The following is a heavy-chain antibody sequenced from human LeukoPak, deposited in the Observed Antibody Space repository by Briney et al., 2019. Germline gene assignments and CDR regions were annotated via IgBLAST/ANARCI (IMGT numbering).Heavy chain of an antibody. CDR1: GYTFTGYY. D-gene: IGHD5-18*01. Sequence: ASVKVSCKASGYTFTGYYMHWVRQAPGQGLEWMGRISPNSGDTDHAQKFQGRVTMTRDTSISTAYMELSRLRSDDTAVYYCARGLQLWSSDYWGQGTLVTVSS. CDR3: ARGLQLWSSDY. J-gene: IGHJ4*02. CDR2: ISPNSGDT. V-gene: IGHV1-2*06.